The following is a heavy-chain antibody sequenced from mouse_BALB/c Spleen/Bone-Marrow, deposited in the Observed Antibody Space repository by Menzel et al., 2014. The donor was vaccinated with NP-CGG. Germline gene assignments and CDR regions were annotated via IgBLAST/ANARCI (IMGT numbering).Heavy chain of an antibody. V-gene: IGHV1-15*01. J-gene: IGHJ2*01. CDR2: IDPETGGT. CDR3: TSEGYGNSYYFDY. CDR1: GYTFTDYE. D-gene: IGHD2-1*01. Sequence: VQRVESGAELVRPGASVTLSCKASGYTFTDYEMHWVKQTPVHGLEWIGAIDPETGGTAYNQKFKGKATLTADKSSSTAYMELRSLTSEDSAVYYCTSEGYGNSYYFDYWGQGTTLTVSS.